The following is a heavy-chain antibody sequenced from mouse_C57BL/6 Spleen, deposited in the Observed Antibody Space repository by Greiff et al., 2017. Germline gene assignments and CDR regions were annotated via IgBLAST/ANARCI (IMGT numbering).Heavy chain of an antibody. Sequence: LVESVAELVRPGASVKLSCTASGFNIKNTYMHWVKQRPEQGLEWIGRIDPANGNTKYAPKFQGKATITADTSSNTAYLQLSSLTSEDTAIYYCAREEFITTVVGYFDYWGQGTTLTVSS. CDR2: IDPANGNT. D-gene: IGHD1-1*01. CDR3: AREEFITTVVGYFDY. J-gene: IGHJ2*01. V-gene: IGHV14-3*01. CDR1: GFNIKNTY.